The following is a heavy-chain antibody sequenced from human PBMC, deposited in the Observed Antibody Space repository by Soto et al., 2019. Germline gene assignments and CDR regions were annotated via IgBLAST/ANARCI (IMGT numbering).Heavy chain of an antibody. V-gene: IGHV3-9*01. J-gene: IGHJ4*02. CDR2: ISWNSGSI. CDR3: AKDMGHCSGGSCYFSYFDY. D-gene: IGHD2-15*01. CDR1: GFTFDDYA. Sequence: PGGSLRLSCAASGFTFDDYAMHWVRQAPGKGLEWVSGISWNSGSIGYADSVKGRFTISRDNAKNSLYLQMNSLRAEDTALYYCAKDMGHCSGGSCYFSYFDYWGQGTLVTVSS.